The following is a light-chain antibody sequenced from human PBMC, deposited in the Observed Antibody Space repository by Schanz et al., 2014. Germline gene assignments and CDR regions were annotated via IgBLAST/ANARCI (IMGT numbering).Light chain of an antibody. V-gene: IGLV2-14*03. CDR1: SSDIGNYDY. CDR3: GSYTTSINYV. J-gene: IGLJ1*01. Sequence: QSALTQPASVSGSPGQSITISCTGTSSDIGNYDYVSWYRQHPGKAPKLIIYDVGDRPSGVSNRFSGSKSGNTASLTISGLQAEDEADYYCGSYTTSINYVFGTGTKVTVL. CDR2: DVG.